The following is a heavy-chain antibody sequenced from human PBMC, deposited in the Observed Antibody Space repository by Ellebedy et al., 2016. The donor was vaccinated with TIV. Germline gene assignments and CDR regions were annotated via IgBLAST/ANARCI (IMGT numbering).Heavy chain of an antibody. CDR1: GYSFTSYW. CDR2: IFPADSDT. V-gene: IGHV5-51*01. Sequence: GESLKISCKGSGYSFTSYWIGWVRQMPGKGLEWMGLIFPADSDTRYNSSFKVQVTISADKSTNTSSLHWNGLKASDTAIYYCATRGLDAYYHHYGWDVWGQGTTVTVSS. D-gene: IGHD3/OR15-3a*01. CDR3: ATRGLDAYYHHYGWDV. J-gene: IGHJ6*02.